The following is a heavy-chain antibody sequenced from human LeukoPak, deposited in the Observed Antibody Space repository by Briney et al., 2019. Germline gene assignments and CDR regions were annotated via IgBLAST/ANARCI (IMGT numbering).Heavy chain of an antibody. CDR2: IYYSGST. CDR3: ARLSGSYRGYYFDY. D-gene: IGHD1-26*01. Sequence: SETLSLTCTVSGGSISSSSYYWGWIRQPPGKGLEWIGSIYYSGSTYYNPSLKSRVTISVDTSKNQFSLTLSSVTAADTAVYYCARLSGSYRGYYFDYWGQGTLVTVSS. V-gene: IGHV4-39*01. J-gene: IGHJ4*02. CDR1: GGSISSSSYY.